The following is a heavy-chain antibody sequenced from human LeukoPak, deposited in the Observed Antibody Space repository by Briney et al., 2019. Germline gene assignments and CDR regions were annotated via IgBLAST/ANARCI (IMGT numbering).Heavy chain of an antibody. D-gene: IGHD3-10*01. CDR2: ISAYNGNT. V-gene: IGHV1-18*01. Sequence: GASVKVSCKASGYTFTSYGISWVRQAPGQGLEWMGWISAYNGNTNYAQKLQGRVTMTTDTSTSTAYMELRSLRSDDTAVYYCASLYGSGSYVAYYYGMDVWGQGTTVTVSS. CDR3: ASLYGSGSYVAYYYGMDV. J-gene: IGHJ6*02. CDR1: GYTFTSYG.